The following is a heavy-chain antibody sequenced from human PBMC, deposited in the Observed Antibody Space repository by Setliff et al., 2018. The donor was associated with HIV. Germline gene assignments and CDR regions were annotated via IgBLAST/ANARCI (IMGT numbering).Heavy chain of an antibody. Sequence: PSETLSLTCTVSGDSVNDSNNYWGWIRQPPGKGLEWIGSIYYSGSTYYNPSLKSRVTISVDTSKSQFSLRLTSVTAADTALYYCARHEGVLQEDGGFDSWGQGTPVTVSS. CDR3: ARHEGVLQEDGGFDS. CDR2: IYYSGST. V-gene: IGHV4-39*01. CDR1: GDSVNDSNNY. J-gene: IGHJ4*02. D-gene: IGHD2-2*01.